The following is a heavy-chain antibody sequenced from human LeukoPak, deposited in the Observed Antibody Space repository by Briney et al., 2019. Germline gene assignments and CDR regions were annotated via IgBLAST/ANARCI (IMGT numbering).Heavy chain of an antibody. CDR1: GGSISSSSYY. Sequence: SETLSLTCTVSGGSISSSSYYWGWIHQPPGKGLEWIGSIYYSGSTYYNPSLKSRVTISVDTSKNQFSLKLSSVTAADTAVYYCATYIVVVPAASIRFDPWGQGTLVTVSS. J-gene: IGHJ5*02. V-gene: IGHV4-39*01. D-gene: IGHD2-2*01. CDR2: IYYSGST. CDR3: ATYIVVVPAASIRFDP.